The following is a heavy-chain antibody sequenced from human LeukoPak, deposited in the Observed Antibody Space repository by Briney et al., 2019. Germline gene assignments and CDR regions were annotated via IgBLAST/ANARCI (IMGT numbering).Heavy chain of an antibody. Sequence: GGSLRLSCAASGFTFSSYEMNWVRQAPGKGLEWVPYISSSGSTIYYADSVKGRFTISRDNAKNSLYLQMNSLRAEDTAVYYCARDGGWGLFFDYWGQGTLVTVSS. V-gene: IGHV3-48*03. CDR1: GFTFSSYE. D-gene: IGHD6-19*01. J-gene: IGHJ4*02. CDR2: ISSSGSTI. CDR3: ARDGGWGLFFDY.